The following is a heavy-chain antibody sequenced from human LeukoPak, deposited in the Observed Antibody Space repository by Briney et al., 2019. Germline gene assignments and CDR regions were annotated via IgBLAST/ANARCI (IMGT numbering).Heavy chain of an antibody. Sequence: GGSLRLSCAASGFTVSSNYMNWVRQAPGKGLEWVSAISGSGGSTYYADSVKGRFTISRDNSKNTLYLQMNSLRAEDTAVYYCAKGAVGFGVVTSYDYWGQGTLVTVSS. CDR3: AKGAVGFGVVTSYDY. CDR1: GFTVSSNY. CDR2: ISGSGGST. D-gene: IGHD3-3*01. V-gene: IGHV3-23*01. J-gene: IGHJ4*02.